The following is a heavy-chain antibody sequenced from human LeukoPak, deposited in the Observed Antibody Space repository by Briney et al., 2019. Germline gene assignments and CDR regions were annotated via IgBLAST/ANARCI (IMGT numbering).Heavy chain of an antibody. CDR2: ISGSGGST. CDR3: ARDLTPYCSNGVCFDAFDV. Sequence: GGSLRLSCAASGFTFSSYGMSWVRQAPGKGLEWVSAISGSGGSTYYADSVKGRFTISRDNSKNTLYLQMNSLRAEDTAVYYCARDLTPYCSNGVCFDAFDVWGPGTMVTVSS. D-gene: IGHD2-8*01. J-gene: IGHJ3*01. V-gene: IGHV3-23*01. CDR1: GFTFSSYG.